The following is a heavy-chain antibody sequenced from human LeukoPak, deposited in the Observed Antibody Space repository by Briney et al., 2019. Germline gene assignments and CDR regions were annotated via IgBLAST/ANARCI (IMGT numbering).Heavy chain of an antibody. CDR2: ISGSGDNT. D-gene: IGHD4-17*01. V-gene: IGHV3-23*01. CDR3: ARGDDYGDYVFDP. Sequence: GGSLRLSCAASGFTFSSYAMSWVRQVPGKGLEWVSVISGSGDNTYYADSVKGRFTISRDNSKNMLYLQMNSLRAEDTAVYYCARGDDYGDYVFDPWGQGTLVTVSS. CDR1: GFTFSSYA. J-gene: IGHJ5*02.